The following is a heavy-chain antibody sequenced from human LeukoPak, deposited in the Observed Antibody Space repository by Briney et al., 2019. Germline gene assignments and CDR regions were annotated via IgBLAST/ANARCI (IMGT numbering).Heavy chain of an antibody. CDR2: INSDGSST. CDR3: ARNYGSGIPLDY. J-gene: IGHJ4*02. V-gene: IGHV3-74*01. CDR1: GFTFSSYW. Sequence: GSLRLSCAASGFTFSSYWMHWVRQAPGKGLVWVSRINSDGSSTSYADSVKGRFTISRDNAKNTLYLQMNSLRAEDTAVYYCARNYGSGIPLDYWGQGTLVTVSS. D-gene: IGHD3-10*01.